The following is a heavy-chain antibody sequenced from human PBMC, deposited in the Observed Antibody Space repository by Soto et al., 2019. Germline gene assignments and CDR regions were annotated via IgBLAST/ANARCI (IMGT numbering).Heavy chain of an antibody. D-gene: IGHD6-19*01. CDR2: MNPSTGNT. J-gene: IGHJ5*02. CDR3: ARGRIIVAGGFDP. V-gene: IGHV1-8*01. CDR1: GYTFTSYD. Sequence: QVQLVQSGAEVKKPGASVKVSCKASGYTFTSYDIIWVRQATGQGLEWMGRMNPSTGNTDSAEKVQGGFTMTRNTSITIVYMELSSLSFEDTAVYYCARGRIIVAGGFDPWGQGTLVTVSS.